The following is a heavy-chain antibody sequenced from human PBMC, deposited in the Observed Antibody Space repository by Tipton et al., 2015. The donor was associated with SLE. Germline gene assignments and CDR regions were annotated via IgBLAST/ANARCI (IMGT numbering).Heavy chain of an antibody. Sequence: TLSLTCTVSGDSISSNNYYWTWIRQPAGKRLEWIGRVYGGGTTDYNPSFKSRVTISVGTPTNHFSLKLTSVTAADTAVYYCARGTWFGDLRYNWVDSWGQGTLVTVSS. D-gene: IGHD3-10*01. CDR3: ARGTWFGDLRYNWVDS. V-gene: IGHV4-61*02. J-gene: IGHJ5*01. CDR1: GDSISSNNYY. CDR2: VYGGGTT.